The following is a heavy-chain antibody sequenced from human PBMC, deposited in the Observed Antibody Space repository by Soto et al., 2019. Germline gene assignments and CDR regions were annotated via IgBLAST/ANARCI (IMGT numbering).Heavy chain of an antibody. J-gene: IGHJ1*01. CDR1: GDSISVNTW. V-gene: IGHV4-4*02. D-gene: IGHD6-6*01. CDR2: ILHSGSV. Sequence: QVLLQESGPGLVKPSGTPSLTCDVSGDSISVNTWWSWVRQTPGKGLEWIGEILHSGSVNYNPSLKSRVTISIDKSKNQVSLRLSSITAADTALYYCACLVGRGKFSRLQYWGQGTLVTVSS. CDR3: ACLVGRGKFSRLQY.